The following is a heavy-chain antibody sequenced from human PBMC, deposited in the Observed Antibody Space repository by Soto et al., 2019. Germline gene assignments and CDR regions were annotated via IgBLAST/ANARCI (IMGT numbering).Heavy chain of an antibody. D-gene: IGHD5-12*01. J-gene: IGHJ5*02. CDR2: INAHSGGT. CDR1: GFSFTGYY. Sequence: VASVKVSCKASGFSFTGYYIHWLRQAPGQGLEWMGWINAHSGGTEYAQKFQGRVTLTRDTSIATAYLTLTSLTSDDTALYYCAKDLTRQPDYWLEPWGQGTQVSVSS. V-gene: IGHV1-2*02. CDR3: AKDLTRQPDYWLEP.